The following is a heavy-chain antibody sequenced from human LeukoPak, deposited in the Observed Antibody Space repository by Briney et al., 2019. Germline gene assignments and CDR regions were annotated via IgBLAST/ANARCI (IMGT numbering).Heavy chain of an antibody. V-gene: IGHV3-23*01. Sequence: GGSLRLSGAASGFTFSTYVMSWVRQAPGKGLEWVSGISGSGGSTYYADSVKGRFTISRDISKNTLYVQMDSLRVEDTAVYYCAKGLGKATITPLGYWGQGTLVTVSS. CDR1: GFTFSTYV. CDR2: ISGSGGST. J-gene: IGHJ4*02. D-gene: IGHD5-24*01. CDR3: AKGLGKATITPLGY.